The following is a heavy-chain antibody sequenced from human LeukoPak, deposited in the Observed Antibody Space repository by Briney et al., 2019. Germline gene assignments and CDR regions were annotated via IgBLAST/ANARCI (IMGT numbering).Heavy chain of an antibody. V-gene: IGHV4-30-4*08. J-gene: IGHJ5*02. Sequence: SETLSLTCTVSGGSISSGYYYWSWIRQPPGKGLEWIGYIYFSGSTYYNPSLKSRVIISVHTSKNQFSLSLSPVTAADTAVYYCARGFCTSTNCYQEEWFDPWGRGTLVTVSS. CDR2: IYFSGST. CDR3: ARGFCTSTNCYQEEWFDP. D-gene: IGHD2-2*01. CDR1: GGSISSGYYY.